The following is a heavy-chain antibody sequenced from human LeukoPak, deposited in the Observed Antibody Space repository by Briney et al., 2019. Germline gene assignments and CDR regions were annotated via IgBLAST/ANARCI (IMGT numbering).Heavy chain of an antibody. CDR2: IYKKDNLYAT. V-gene: IGHV3-73*01. J-gene: IGHJ5*02. Sequence: GGSLKLSCAASGFSFSGSSVHWVRQSSGRGLEWVGLIYKKDNLYATAYAESVRGRFSISRDDSKDTAFLHMNNLKTDDKALYYCTRDRGTYNWFDPWGQGTLVTVSS. CDR1: GFSFSGSS. CDR3: TRDRGTYNWFDP. D-gene: IGHD2-15*01.